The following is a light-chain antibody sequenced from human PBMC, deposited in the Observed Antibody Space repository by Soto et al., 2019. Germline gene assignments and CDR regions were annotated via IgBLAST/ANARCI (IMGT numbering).Light chain of an antibody. CDR1: QSVLYSSNNKNY. CDR2: WAS. V-gene: IGKV4-1*01. Sequence: DIVMTQSPDSLAVSLGERATINCKSSQSVLYSSNNKNYLAWYQQKPGQPPKLLIYWASTRESGVPDRFSGIGAGTEFTLTMSSLQAEDVAVYFCQQYYSIPYTCGQGTKLEIK. CDR3: QQYYSIPYT. J-gene: IGKJ2*01.